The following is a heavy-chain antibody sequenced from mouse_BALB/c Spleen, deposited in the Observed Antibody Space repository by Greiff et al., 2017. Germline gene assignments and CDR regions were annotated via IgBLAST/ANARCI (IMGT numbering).Heavy chain of an antibody. CDR1: GFTFSSYA. V-gene: IGHV5-9-4*01. D-gene: IGHD2-3*01. CDR2: ISSGGSYT. J-gene: IGHJ4*01. CDR3: ARHDGRGYAMDY. Sequence: EVMLVESGGGLVKPGGSLKLSCAASGFTFSSYAMSWVRQSPEKRLEWVAEISSGGSYTYYPDTVTGRFTISRDNAKNTLYLEMSSLRSEDTAMYYCARHDGRGYAMDYWGQGTSVTVSS.